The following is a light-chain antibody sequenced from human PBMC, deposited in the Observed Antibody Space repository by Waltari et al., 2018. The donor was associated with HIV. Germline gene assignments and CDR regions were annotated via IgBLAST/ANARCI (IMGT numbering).Light chain of an antibody. V-gene: IGKV4-1*01. CDR3: QQYYSTPWT. CDR1: QSVLYSSNNKDY. CDR2: WAS. Sequence: DIVMTQSPDSLAVSLGERATINCKSSQSVLYSSNNKDYLAGYQQKPGQPPKLLIYWASTRESGVPDRFSGSGSGTDFTLTISSLQAEDVAVYYCQQYYSTPWTFGQGTKVEIK. J-gene: IGKJ1*01.